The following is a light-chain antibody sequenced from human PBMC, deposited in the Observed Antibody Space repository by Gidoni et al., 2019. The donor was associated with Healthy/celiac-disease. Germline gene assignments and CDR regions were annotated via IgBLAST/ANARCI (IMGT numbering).Light chain of an antibody. CDR2: AAS. CDR3: QQSYSTPPLT. Sequence: DIQMTQSPSSLSASVGDRVTITCRASQSISSYLNWYQQKPGKAPKLLIYAASSLQSGVPSRFSGSGSGTDFTLPISSLQPEDFATYYCQQSYSTPPLTFXGXTKVEIK. CDR1: QSISSY. V-gene: IGKV1-39*01. J-gene: IGKJ4*01.